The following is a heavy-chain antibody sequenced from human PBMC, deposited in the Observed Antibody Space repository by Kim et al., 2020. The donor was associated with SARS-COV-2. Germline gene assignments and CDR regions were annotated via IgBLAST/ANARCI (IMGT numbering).Heavy chain of an antibody. V-gene: IGHV3-43D*03. CDR3: AKDIAGQNDYYYGMDV. CDR2: ISWDGGST. D-gene: IGHD1-1*01. J-gene: IGHJ6*02. CDR1: GFTFDDYA. Sequence: GGSLRLSCAASGFTFDDYAMHWVRQAPGKGLEWVSLISWDGGSTYYADSVKGGFTISRDNSKNSLYLQMNSLRAEDTALYYCAKDIAGQNDYYYGMDVWGQGTTVTVSS.